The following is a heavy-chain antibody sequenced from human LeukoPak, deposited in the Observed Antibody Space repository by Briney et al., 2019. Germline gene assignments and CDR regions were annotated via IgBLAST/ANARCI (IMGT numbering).Heavy chain of an antibody. D-gene: IGHD3-16*01. CDR3: ARNLVLGDQLLFDY. CDR1: GFTFDDYG. J-gene: IGHJ4*02. V-gene: IGHV3-20*04. Sequence: GGSLRLSCAASGFTFDDYGMSWVRQAPGKGLEWVSGINWNGGSTGYADSVKGRVTISRDNAKKSLYLQMNNLRAADTAFYYCARNLVLGDQLLFDYWGQGTLVTVSS. CDR2: INWNGGST.